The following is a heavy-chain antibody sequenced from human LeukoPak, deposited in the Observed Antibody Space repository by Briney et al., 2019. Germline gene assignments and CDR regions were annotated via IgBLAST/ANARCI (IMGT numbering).Heavy chain of an antibody. V-gene: IGHV4-31*03. Sequence: PSETLSLTCTVSGGSISIGGYYWSWIRQLPGKGLEWIVYTYYSGSTFYNPPLKSRVRISVNTSKNQFSLSLSSVTAADTAVYYCARFRTGDGFDIWGQGTVVTVS. CDR3: ARFRTGDGFDI. CDR1: GGSISIGGYY. D-gene: IGHD7-27*01. J-gene: IGHJ3*02. CDR2: TYYSGST.